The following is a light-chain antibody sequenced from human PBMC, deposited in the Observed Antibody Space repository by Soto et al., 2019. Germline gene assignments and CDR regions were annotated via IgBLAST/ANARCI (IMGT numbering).Light chain of an antibody. CDR3: QQFHSWPRT. J-gene: IGKJ4*01. V-gene: IGKV1-16*01. CDR2: RAS. Sequence: DIQMTQSPSSLSASVGDIVSITCRASQAISDYLAWFQQKPGKAPKSLIYRASTLQGGVPSRFRGSGSGTYFTLTINSLQPEDFATYYCQQFHSWPRTFGGGTRVEIK. CDR1: QAISDY.